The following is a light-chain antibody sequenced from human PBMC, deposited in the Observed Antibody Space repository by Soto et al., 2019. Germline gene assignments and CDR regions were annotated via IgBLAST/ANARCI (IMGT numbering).Light chain of an antibody. CDR3: QQAHTLPWT. CDR1: QDVSTW. CDR2: ATS. J-gene: IGKJ1*01. Sequence: DIQMTQSPSSVSASVGDRVTITCRASQDVSTWVAWYQRRPGKAPKLLMYATSTLQSGVPSRFSGSGSGTDFTLTIGSLQPEDSAIHFCQQAHTLPWTFGQGTKVDIK. V-gene: IGKV1-12*01.